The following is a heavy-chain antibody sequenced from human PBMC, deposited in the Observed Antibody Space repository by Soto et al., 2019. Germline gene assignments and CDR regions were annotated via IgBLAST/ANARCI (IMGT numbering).Heavy chain of an antibody. CDR2: IYYSGST. Sequence: SETLSLTCTVSGGSIRSSSYYWGWIRQPTGKGLEWIGSIYYSGSTYYNPSLKSRVTISVDTSKNQFSLKLSSVTAADTAVYYCARVAVAGTWVDYYYGMDVWGQGTTVTVS. CDR1: GGSIRSSSYY. D-gene: IGHD6-19*01. CDR3: ARVAVAGTWVDYYYGMDV. J-gene: IGHJ6*02. V-gene: IGHV4-39*01.